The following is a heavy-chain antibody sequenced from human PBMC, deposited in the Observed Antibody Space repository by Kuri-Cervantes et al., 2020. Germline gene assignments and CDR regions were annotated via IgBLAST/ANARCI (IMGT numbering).Heavy chain of an antibody. J-gene: IGHJ4*02. Sequence: ASVKVSCKASGYTFTGYYMHWVRQAPGQGLGWMGWINPNSGGTNYAQKFQGRVTMTRDTSISTAYMELSRLRSDDTAVYYCARDLGTGFRYFDYWGQGTLVTVSS. D-gene: IGHD3-16*01. CDR3: ARDLGTGFRYFDY. CDR2: INPNSGGT. CDR1: GYTFTGYY. V-gene: IGHV1-2*02.